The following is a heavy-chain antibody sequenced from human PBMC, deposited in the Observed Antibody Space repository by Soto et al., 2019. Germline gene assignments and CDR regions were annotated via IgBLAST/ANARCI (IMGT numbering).Heavy chain of an antibody. CDR1: GFTSDDYA. J-gene: IGHJ6*02. Sequence: LILSCTFSGFTSDDYALTWVRQAPGKGLEWVAFATSQAFGGTTDYAASVKGRFTISRDDSTTVAYLQMNSLQTAGTSIYCCSSDGDLYGMDVWGQGTTVTFSS. D-gene: IGHD3-3*01. CDR2: ATSQAFGGTT. V-gene: IGHV3-49*04. CDR3: SSDGDLYGMDV.